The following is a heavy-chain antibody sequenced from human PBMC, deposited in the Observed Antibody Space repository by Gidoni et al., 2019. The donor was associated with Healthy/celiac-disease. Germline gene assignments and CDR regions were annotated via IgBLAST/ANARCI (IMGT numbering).Heavy chain of an antibody. J-gene: IGHJ4*02. V-gene: IGHV1-58*02. CDR2: IVVVSGNT. Sequence: QTQLVQSGPEVKQPGTSVKVSCKASGFTVTSSARQWVRQARGQRLEWIGWIVVVSGNTNYAQKFQERVTITRDMSTSTAYMGLSSLRSEDTAVYYCAAELVTGIAVAASVPFDYWGQGTLFTVSS. D-gene: IGHD6-19*01. CDR1: GFTVTSSA. CDR3: AAELVTGIAVAASVPFDY.